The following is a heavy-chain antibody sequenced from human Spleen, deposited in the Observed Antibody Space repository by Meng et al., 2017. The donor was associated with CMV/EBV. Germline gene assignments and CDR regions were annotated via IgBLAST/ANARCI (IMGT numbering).Heavy chain of an antibody. D-gene: IGHD2-2*01. V-gene: IGHV5-51*01. CDR2: IYPGDSDT. J-gene: IGHJ6*02. Sequence: GESLKISCKGSGYSFTSYWIGWVRQMPGKGLEWMGIIYPGDSDTTYSPSFQGQVTISADKSISTAYLQWSSLKASDTAMYYCARHYCSSTSCYRYYYGMDVWGQGTAVTVSS. CDR1: GYSFTSYW. CDR3: ARHYCSSTSCYRYYYGMDV.